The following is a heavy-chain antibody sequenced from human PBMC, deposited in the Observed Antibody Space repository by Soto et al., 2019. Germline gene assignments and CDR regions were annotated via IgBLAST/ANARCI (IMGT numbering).Heavy chain of an antibody. CDR2: IIPIFGTA. D-gene: IGHD6-19*01. CDR3: ARDGQWPAYQVYYYGMDV. V-gene: IGHV1-69*01. J-gene: IGHJ6*02. CDR1: GGTFSSYA. Sequence: QVQLVQSGAEVKKPGSSVKVSCKASGGTFSSYAISWVRQAPGQGLEWMGGIIPIFGTANYAQKFQGRGTITADESTSTAYMELSSLRSEDTAVYYCARDGQWPAYQVYYYGMDVWGQGTTVTVSS.